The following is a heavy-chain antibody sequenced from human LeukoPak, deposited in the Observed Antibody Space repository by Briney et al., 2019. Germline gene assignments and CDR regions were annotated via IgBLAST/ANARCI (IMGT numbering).Heavy chain of an antibody. Sequence: ASVKVSCKASGGTFSSYAISWVRQAPGQGLEWMGGIIPIFGTANYAQKFQGRVTITADESTSTAYMELSSLRSVDTAVYYCARNAVPDRPFSGMDVWGKGTTVTVSS. CDR3: ARNAVPDRPFSGMDV. V-gene: IGHV1-69*13. J-gene: IGHJ6*04. CDR2: IIPIFGTA. D-gene: IGHD2-2*01. CDR1: GGTFSSYA.